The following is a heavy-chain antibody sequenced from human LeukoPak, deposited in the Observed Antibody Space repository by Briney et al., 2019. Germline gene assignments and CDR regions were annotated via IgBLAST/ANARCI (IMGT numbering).Heavy chain of an antibody. J-gene: IGHJ3*02. CDR2: IDPSDSYT. Sequence: GESLKISCKTSGYMFTSYWISWVRQMPGKGLEWMGRIDPSDSYTNYSPSFQGHVTISADKSITTAYLQWSSLKASDTAMYSCARNYYGSGRPFDIWGQGTMVTVSS. CDR1: GYMFTSYW. D-gene: IGHD3-10*01. V-gene: IGHV5-10-1*01. CDR3: ARNYYGSGRPFDI.